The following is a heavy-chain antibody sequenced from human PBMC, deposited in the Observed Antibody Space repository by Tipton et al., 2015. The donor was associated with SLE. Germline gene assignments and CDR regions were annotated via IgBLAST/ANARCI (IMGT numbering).Heavy chain of an antibody. CDR1: NGSISTPTHY. CDR2: IYYSGSP. Sequence: TLSLTCTVSNGSISTPTHYWGWVRQPPGKGLEWIASIYYSGSPYYNKSLKSRVTISIDTSKRQFSLKLNSMTVADTAVYYCARSLLGDTRGYYMDVWGKGTTVTVSS. V-gene: IGHV4-39*07. J-gene: IGHJ6*03. D-gene: IGHD1-26*01. CDR3: ARSLLGDTRGYYMDV.